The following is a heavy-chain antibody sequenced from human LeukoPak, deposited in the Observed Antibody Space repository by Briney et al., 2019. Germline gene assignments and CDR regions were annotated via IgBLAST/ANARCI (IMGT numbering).Heavy chain of an antibody. CDR2: IYTSGST. V-gene: IGHV4-4*07. CDR3: ARDRGYSYAFDY. CDR1: GGSISSYY. J-gene: IGHJ4*02. D-gene: IGHD5-18*01. Sequence: PSETLSLTCTVSGGSISSYYWSWIRQPTGKGQEWIGRIYTSGSTNYNPSLKSRVTISIDTSKNQFSLKLNSVTAADTAVYYCARDRGYSYAFDYWGQGTLVTVSS.